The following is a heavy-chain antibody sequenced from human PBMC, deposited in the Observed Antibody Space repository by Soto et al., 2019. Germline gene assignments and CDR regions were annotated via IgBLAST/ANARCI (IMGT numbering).Heavy chain of an antibody. CDR1: GGTVSSYA. D-gene: IGHD3-22*01. J-gene: IGHJ4*02. V-gene: IGHV1-69*01. CDR3: ARDRSSDSTGFRGYDL. CDR2: LIPIFVSA. Sequence: QVHLVQSGAEVKKPGSSVKVSCKASGGTVSSYAITWVRQAPGKGLEWMGVLIPIFVSAHYAQKFQGRVTITADESTSTAYMELSGLRSEDTAIYYCARDRSSDSTGFRGYDLWGQGTLVTVSS.